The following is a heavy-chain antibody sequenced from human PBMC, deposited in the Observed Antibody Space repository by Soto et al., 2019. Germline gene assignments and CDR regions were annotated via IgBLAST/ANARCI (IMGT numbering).Heavy chain of an antibody. CDR2: ISGSGGST. D-gene: IGHD3-9*01. CDR3: AKDGYDILTGYYIFDY. J-gene: IGHJ4*02. Sequence: EVQLLESGGGLVQPGGSLRLSCAASGFTFSSYAMSWVRQAPGKGLEWVSAISGSGGSTYYADSVKGRFTISRDNSKNTLYLQMNSLRAEDTAVYYCAKDGYDILTGYYIFDYWGQGTLVTVSS. CDR1: GFTFSSYA. V-gene: IGHV3-23*01.